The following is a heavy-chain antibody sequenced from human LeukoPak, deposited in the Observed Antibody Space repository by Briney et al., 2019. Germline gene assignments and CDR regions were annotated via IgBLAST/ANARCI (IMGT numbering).Heavy chain of an antibody. J-gene: IGHJ6*03. Sequence: GGSLRLSCAASGFTFSSYAMHWVRKAPGKGLEWVAVISYDGSNKYYADSVKGRFTISRDNSKNTLYLQMNSLRAEDTAVYYCARCRDYGWGGYMDVWGKGTTVTVSS. V-gene: IGHV3-30*01. D-gene: IGHD3-10*01. CDR1: GFTFSSYA. CDR3: ARCRDYGWGGYMDV. CDR2: ISYDGSNK.